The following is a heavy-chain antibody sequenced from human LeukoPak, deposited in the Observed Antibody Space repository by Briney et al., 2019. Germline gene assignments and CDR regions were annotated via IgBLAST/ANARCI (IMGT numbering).Heavy chain of an antibody. CDR1: GFTFSSYA. Sequence: GGSLRLSCAASGFTFSSYAMSWVRQAPGKGLEWVSAISGSGGSIYYADSVKGRFTISRDNSKNTLYLQMNSLRAEDMAVYYCAKIDNWNYVRVNWFDPWGQGTLVTVSS. CDR3: AKIDNWNYVRVNWFDP. D-gene: IGHD1-7*01. V-gene: IGHV3-23*01. J-gene: IGHJ5*02. CDR2: ISGSGGSI.